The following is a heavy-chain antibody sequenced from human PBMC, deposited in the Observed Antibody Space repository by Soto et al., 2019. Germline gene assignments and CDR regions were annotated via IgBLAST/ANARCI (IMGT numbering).Heavy chain of an antibody. J-gene: IGHJ4*02. Sequence: ALVTVSYKVSGSTITDLSRHWVRQAPGKGLEWMGGFDPEDGETIYAQKFQGRVTMTEDTSTDTAYMELSSLRSEDTAVYYCATEPNFTSYWGQGTLVIVSS. CDR2: FDPEDGET. CDR1: GSTITDLS. V-gene: IGHV1-24*01. CDR3: ATEPNFTSY. D-gene: IGHD1-1*01.